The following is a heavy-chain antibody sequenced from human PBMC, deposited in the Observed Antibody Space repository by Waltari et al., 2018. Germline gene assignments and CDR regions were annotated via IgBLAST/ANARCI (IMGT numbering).Heavy chain of an antibody. V-gene: IGHV3-9*03. J-gene: IGHJ3*02. CDR2: ISWNSGSI. D-gene: IGHD5-12*01. Sequence: EVQLVESGGGLVQPGRSLRLSCAASGFTFDDYAMHWVRQAPGKGLEWVSGISWNSGSIGYADSLKGRFTISRDNAKNSLYLQMNSLRAEDMALYYCAKDIEMATITGAFDIWGQGTMVTVSS. CDR3: AKDIEMATITGAFDI. CDR1: GFTFDDYA.